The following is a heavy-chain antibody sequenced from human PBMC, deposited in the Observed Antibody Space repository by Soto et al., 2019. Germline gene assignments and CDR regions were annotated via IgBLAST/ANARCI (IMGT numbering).Heavy chain of an antibody. CDR2: INPHSGDT. CDR3: AKDSSGHSYGVV. D-gene: IGHD5-18*01. Sequence: WLQQAPGQGLEWMGWINPHSGDTLYAQNFQGRVTMTRGTPISTAYMELSSLRPDDSAVYYCAKDSSGHSYGVVWG. J-gene: IGHJ6*01. V-gene: IGHV1-2*02.